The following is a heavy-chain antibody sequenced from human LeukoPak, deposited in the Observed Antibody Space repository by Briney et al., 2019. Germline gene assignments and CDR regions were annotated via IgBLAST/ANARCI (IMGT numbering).Heavy chain of an antibody. J-gene: IGHJ4*02. CDR2: VYTSGSP. CDR3: AGGGHCSGGSCPSPY. D-gene: IGHD2-15*01. CDR1: GDSVRNHY. Sequence: SETLSLTCTVSGDSVRNHYWIWIRQIAGRGLEWLGRVYTSGSPNYHPSLRGRATMSVDASKNHFSLELRSMTAADAAVYYCAGGGHCSGGSCPSPYWGPGILVAVSS. V-gene: IGHV4-4*07.